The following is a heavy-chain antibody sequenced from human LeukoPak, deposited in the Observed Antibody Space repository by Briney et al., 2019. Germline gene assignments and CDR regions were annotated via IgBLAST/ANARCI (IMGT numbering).Heavy chain of an antibody. J-gene: IGHJ4*02. CDR2: FYNSGRS. CDR1: GGSISSGPYF. V-gene: IGHV4-61*03. CDR3: TRGAGWLIDY. Sequence: ETLSLTCSVSGGSISSGPYFWSWIRQPPGKGLEWIGYFYNSGRSTYNPSLKSRVTISADTSKNHFSLKLNSVTTADTAVYYCTRGAGWLIDYWGQGILVTVSS. D-gene: IGHD3-16*01.